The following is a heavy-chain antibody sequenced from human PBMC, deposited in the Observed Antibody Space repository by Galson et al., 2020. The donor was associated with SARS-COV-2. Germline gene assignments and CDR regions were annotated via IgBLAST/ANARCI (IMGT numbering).Heavy chain of an antibody. CDR1: GFTFSSSA. CDR3: AVNRALDS. J-gene: IGHJ4*02. CDR2: ISYDGSIK. V-gene: IGHV3-30*03. Sequence: GGSLRLSCAASGFTFSSSAMHWVRQAPGKGLEWVAVISYDGSIKYSADSVKGRFTISRDNSKNTLYLQMNSLRAEDTAVYYCAVNRALDSWSQGTLGAVSS.